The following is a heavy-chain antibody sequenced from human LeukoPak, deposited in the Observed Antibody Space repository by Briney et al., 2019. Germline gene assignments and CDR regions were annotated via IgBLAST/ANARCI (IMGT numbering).Heavy chain of an antibody. D-gene: IGHD3-22*01. V-gene: IGHV1-8*01. Sequence: GASVKVSCKASGYTFTNYDINWVRQATGQGLEWMGWMNPNNGNTGYAQKFQGRVTMTRNTSISTAYMELNSLRAEDTAVYYCAKDTTRGTMIVVVIPGAFDIWGQGTMVTVSS. CDR1: GYTFTNYD. J-gene: IGHJ3*02. CDR3: AKDTTRGTMIVVVIPGAFDI. CDR2: MNPNNGNT.